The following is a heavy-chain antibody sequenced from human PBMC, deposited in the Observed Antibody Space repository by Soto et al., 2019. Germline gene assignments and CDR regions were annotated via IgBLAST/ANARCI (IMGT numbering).Heavy chain of an antibody. J-gene: IGHJ4*02. Sequence: QVQLVESGGGVVQPGRSLRLSCAASGFTFSSYGMHWVRQAQGKVLEWVAVIWYDGSNKYYADSVNGRFTISRENSKNTLYLQMNSLRAEDTAVYYCARDSSGLGYFDSWGQGTLVTVSS. V-gene: IGHV3-33*01. CDR1: GFTFSSYG. CDR3: ARDSSGLGYFDS. D-gene: IGHD3-22*01. CDR2: IWYDGSNK.